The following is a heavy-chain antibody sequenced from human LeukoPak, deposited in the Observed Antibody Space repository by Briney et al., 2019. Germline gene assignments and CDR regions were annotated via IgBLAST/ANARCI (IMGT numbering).Heavy chain of an antibody. CDR3: AKRRRYFDWLLSNDAFDI. V-gene: IGHV3-23*01. Sequence: PGGSLRLSCAASGFTFSSYAMSWVRQAPGKGLEWVSAISGSGGSTYYADSVKGRFTISRDNSKNTLYLQMNSLRAEDTAVYYCAKRRRYFDWLLSNDAFDIWGQGTMVTVSS. D-gene: IGHD3-9*01. CDR1: GFTFSSYA. J-gene: IGHJ3*02. CDR2: ISGSGGST.